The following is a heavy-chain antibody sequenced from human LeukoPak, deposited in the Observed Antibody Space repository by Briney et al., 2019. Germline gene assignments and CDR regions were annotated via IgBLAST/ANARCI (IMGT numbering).Heavy chain of an antibody. CDR2: INRSGST. D-gene: IGHD2-15*01. Sequence: SETLSLTCAVYGGSFSGYYWSWIRQPPGKRVEWIGEINRSGSTNYNPSLKSRVTISVDTSKNQFSLKLSSVTAADTAVYYCARGVCSGGGCYGLFNYWGQGTLVTVSS. V-gene: IGHV4-34*01. CDR3: ARGVCSGGGCYGLFNY. J-gene: IGHJ4*02. CDR1: GGSFSGYY.